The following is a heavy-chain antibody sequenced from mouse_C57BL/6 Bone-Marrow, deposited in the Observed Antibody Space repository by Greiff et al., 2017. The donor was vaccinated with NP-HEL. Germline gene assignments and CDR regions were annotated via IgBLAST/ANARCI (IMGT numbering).Heavy chain of an antibody. J-gene: IGHJ1*03. V-gene: IGHV1-80*01. CDR1: GYAFSSYW. Sequence: VQRVESGAELVKPGASVKISCKASGYAFSSYWMNWVKQRPGKGLEWIGQIYPGDGDTNYNGKFKGKATLTADKSSSTAYMQLSSLTSEDSAVYFCAKGGPWYFDVWGTGTPVTVSS. CDR3: AKGGPWYFDV. CDR2: IYPGDGDT.